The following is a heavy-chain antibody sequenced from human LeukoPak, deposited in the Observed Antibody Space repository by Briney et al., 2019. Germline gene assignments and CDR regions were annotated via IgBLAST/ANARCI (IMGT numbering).Heavy chain of an antibody. D-gene: IGHD2-15*01. J-gene: IGHJ5*02. CDR2: IYTSGST. CDR3: AREDYCSGGSCYRDLNWFDP. CDR1: GGSISSYY. V-gene: IGHV4-4*07. Sequence: PSETLSLTCTVSGGSISSYYWSWIRQPAGKGLEWIGRIYTSGSTNYNPSLKSRVTMSVDTSKNQFSLKLSSVTAADTAVYYCAREDYCSGGSCYRDLNWFDPWGQGTLVTVSS.